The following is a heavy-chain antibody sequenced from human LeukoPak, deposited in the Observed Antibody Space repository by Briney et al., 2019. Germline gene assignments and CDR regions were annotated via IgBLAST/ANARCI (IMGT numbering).Heavy chain of an antibody. CDR3: ARDFAYCGGDCYFDAFDI. Sequence: GGSLRLSCAASGFTFSSYGMHWVRQAPGKGLEWVAVIWYDGSNKYYADSVKGRFTISRDNSKNTLYLQMNSLRAEDTAVYYCARDFAYCGGDCYFDAFDIWGQGTMVTVSS. V-gene: IGHV3-33*01. D-gene: IGHD2-21*02. CDR2: IWYDGSNK. CDR1: GFTFSSYG. J-gene: IGHJ3*02.